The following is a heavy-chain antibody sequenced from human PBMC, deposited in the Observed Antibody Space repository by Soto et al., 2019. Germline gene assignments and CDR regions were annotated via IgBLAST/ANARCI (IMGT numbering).Heavy chain of an antibody. Sequence: EVQLVESGGGLVKPGGSLRLSCAASGFTFSSYSMNWVRQAPGKGLEWVSSISSSSSYIYYADSVKGRFTISRDNAKNSLYLQMNSLRAEDTAVYYCARDMDSGRYFALWGRGTLVTVSS. D-gene: IGHD6-25*01. V-gene: IGHV3-21*01. J-gene: IGHJ2*01. CDR3: ARDMDSGRYFAL. CDR2: ISSSSSYI. CDR1: GFTFSSYS.